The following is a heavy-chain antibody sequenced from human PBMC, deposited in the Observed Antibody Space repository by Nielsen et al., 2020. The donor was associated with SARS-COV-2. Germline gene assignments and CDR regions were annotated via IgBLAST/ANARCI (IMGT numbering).Heavy chain of an antibody. CDR1: GFTFSGYA. D-gene: IGHD3-10*01. Sequence: GESLKISCAASGFTFSGYAMSWVRQAPGKGLEWVSTISGSGRDTFYADSVRGRFTISRDNSKNTLYLHMNSLRAEDTAVYYCARDLYYYGPLDYWGQGTLVTVSS. CDR3: ARDLYYYGPLDY. CDR2: ISGSGRDT. V-gene: IGHV3-23*01. J-gene: IGHJ4*02.